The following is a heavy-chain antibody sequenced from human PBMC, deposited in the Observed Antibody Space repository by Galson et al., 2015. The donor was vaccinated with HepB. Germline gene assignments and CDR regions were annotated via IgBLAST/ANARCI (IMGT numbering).Heavy chain of an antibody. CDR1: GYTFTAYA. Sequence: SVKVSCKASGYTFTAYAVHWVRQAPGQGLEWMGWINTNTGNPTYAQGFTGRLVFSLDTSVSTAYLQIGSLKAEDTAVYYRARDPGYCSGGTCYSDYYFDHWGQGTLVPVS. CDR2: INTNTGNP. V-gene: IGHV7-4-1*01. CDR3: ARDPGYCSGGTCYSDYYFDH. J-gene: IGHJ4*02. D-gene: IGHD2-15*01.